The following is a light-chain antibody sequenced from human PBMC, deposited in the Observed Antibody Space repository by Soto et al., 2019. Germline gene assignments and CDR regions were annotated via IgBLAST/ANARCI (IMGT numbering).Light chain of an antibody. J-gene: IGLJ2*01. V-gene: IGLV3-21*02. CDR2: VDS. CDR3: AAWDDSLSGVV. Sequence: SYELTQPPSVSVAPGQTARITCGGNNIESKSVHWYQQRPGQAPVLVIYVDSDRPSGIPDRFSASKSGTSASLAISGLRSEDEADYYCAAWDDSLSGVVFGGGTKLTVL. CDR1: NIESKS.